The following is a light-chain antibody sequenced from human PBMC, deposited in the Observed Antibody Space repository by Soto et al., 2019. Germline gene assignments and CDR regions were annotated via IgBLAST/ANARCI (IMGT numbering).Light chain of an antibody. J-gene: IGLJ2*01. CDR2: DVT. CDR3: SSYTGRYTVI. Sequence: QSVLTQPASVSGSPGQSITLSCTGTTSDIGGYNYVSWYQHHPGKAPKVLIYDVTSRPSGVSNRFSGSKSGNTASLTISGLQAEDEADYYCSSYTGRYTVIFGGGTKVTVL. CDR1: TSDIGGYNY. V-gene: IGLV2-14*01.